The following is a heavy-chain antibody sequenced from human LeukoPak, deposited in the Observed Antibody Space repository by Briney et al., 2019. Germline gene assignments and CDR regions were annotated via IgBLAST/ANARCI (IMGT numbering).Heavy chain of an antibody. V-gene: IGHV3-33*06. CDR2: IWYDGSQK. CDR3: AKGDNYGDYLSFDY. CDR1: GFTFTSYG. J-gene: IGHJ4*02. Sequence: PGRSLRLSCAVSGFTFTSYGMHWVRQGPGKGLEWVAGIWYDGSQKYYADSVKGRFTISRDNSKNTLYLQMNSLRAEDTAVYYCAKGDNYGDYLSFDYWGQGALVTVSS. D-gene: IGHD4-17*01.